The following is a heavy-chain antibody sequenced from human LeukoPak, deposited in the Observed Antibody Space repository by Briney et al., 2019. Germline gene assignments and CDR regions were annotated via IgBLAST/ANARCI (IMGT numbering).Heavy chain of an antibody. D-gene: IGHD4-17*01. J-gene: IGHJ3*02. Sequence: GSSVKVSCEASGGTFSSYAISWVRQAPGQGLEWMGGIIPTFGTANYAQKFQGRVTITADESTSTAYMELSSLRSEDTAVYYCARDLGDDYGDYEDAFDIWGQGTMVTVSS. CDR2: IIPTFGTA. CDR1: GGTFSSYA. CDR3: ARDLGDDYGDYEDAFDI. V-gene: IGHV1-69*01.